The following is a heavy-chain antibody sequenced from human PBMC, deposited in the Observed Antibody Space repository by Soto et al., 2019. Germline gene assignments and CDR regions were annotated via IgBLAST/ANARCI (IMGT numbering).Heavy chain of an antibody. CDR3: ARGSTVVTPVASWFDP. Sequence: QVQLQESGPGLVKPSQTLSLTCTVSGGSISSGDYYWSWIRQPPGKGLEWIGYIYYSGSTYYNPSLKSRFTIPVDPAKNHFSMKLSSVTAADTAVYYCARGSTVVTPVASWFDPWGQGTLVTVSS. CDR2: IYYSGST. D-gene: IGHD2-21*02. J-gene: IGHJ5*02. CDR1: GGSISSGDYY. V-gene: IGHV4-30-4*01.